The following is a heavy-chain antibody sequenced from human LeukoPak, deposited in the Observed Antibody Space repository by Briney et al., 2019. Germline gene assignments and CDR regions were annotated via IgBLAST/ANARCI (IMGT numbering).Heavy chain of an antibody. V-gene: IGHV3-11*01. D-gene: IGHD3-10*01. J-gene: IGHJ4*02. CDR2: ISSSGSTI. CDR3: ESGNYYGSGSYYGVGAYFDD. Sequence: PGGTLRLSCAASGVTFSDYYMSWIRQAPGKGLEWVSYISSSGSTIYYAASVKGRFTISRDIDKNSLYLQMNSLRAEDTAVYFCESGNYYGSGSYYGVGAYFDDWGQGTLVTVSS. CDR1: GVTFSDYY.